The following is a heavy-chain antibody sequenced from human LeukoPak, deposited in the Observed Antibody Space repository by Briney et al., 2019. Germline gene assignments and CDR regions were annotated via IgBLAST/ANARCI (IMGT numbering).Heavy chain of an antibody. J-gene: IGHJ5*02. CDR1: GFTFSSYW. V-gene: IGHV3-7*01. Sequence: SGGSLRLSCAASGFTFSSYWMSWVRQAPGKGLEWVANIKQDGSEKYYVDSVKGRFTISRDNAKNSLYLQMNSLRVEDTAVYYCASSNSWGAVAPQFDPWRQGNVDTVSS. CDR2: IKQDGSEK. CDR3: ASSNSWGAVAPQFDP. D-gene: IGHD6-19*01.